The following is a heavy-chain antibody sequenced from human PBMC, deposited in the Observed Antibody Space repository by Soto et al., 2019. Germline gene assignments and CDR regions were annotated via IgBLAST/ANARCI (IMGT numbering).Heavy chain of an antibody. Sequence: ASVKVSCKASGYTFASYGISWVRQVPGQGLEWMGWITAYNANTKYAQSLQGRVTMTTDTSTSTAYMELRSLRSDDTAVYYCARDRPQYYYDSSGPSVLDYWGQGTLVTVSS. D-gene: IGHD3-22*01. CDR3: ARDRPQYYYDSSGPSVLDY. CDR1: GYTFASYG. CDR2: ITAYNANT. J-gene: IGHJ4*02. V-gene: IGHV1-18*01.